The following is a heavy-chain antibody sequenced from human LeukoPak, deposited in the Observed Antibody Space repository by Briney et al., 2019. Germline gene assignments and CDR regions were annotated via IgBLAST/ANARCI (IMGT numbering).Heavy chain of an antibody. CDR2: VSHDGPSQ. D-gene: IGHD4-17*01. V-gene: IGHV3-30*04. Sequence: GGSLRLSCEASGFPFSGYNLHWVRQAPGKGPEWVALVSHDGPSQYYADSVKGRFTISRDNSKGTVYLDMNGLRLDDTAVYYCARGHTAVTRHFDFWGQGTLVTVSS. CDR1: GFPFSGYN. J-gene: IGHJ4*02. CDR3: ARGHTAVTRHFDF.